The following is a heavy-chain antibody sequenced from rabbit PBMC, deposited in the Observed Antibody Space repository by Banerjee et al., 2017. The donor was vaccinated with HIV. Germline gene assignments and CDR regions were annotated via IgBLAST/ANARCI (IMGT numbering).Heavy chain of an antibody. Sequence: QEQLVESGGGLVQPGGSLKLSCKASGFDFSTYGVNWVRQAPGKGLEWIACINTSSGNTYYASWVNGRFTISRSTSLNTVDLKMTSLTAADTATYFCARDTGAWGDFSLWGPGTLVTVS. CDR1: GFDFSTYG. CDR2: INTSSGNT. D-gene: IGHD4-1*01. CDR3: ARDTGAWGDFSL. J-gene: IGHJ6*01. V-gene: IGHV1S47*01.